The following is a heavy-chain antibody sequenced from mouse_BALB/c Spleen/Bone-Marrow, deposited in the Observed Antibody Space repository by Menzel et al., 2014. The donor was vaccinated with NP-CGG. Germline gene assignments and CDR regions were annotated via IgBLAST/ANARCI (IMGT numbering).Heavy chain of an antibody. V-gene: IGHV5-6*02. D-gene: IGHD2-10*02. Sequence: EVKLVESGGDLVKPGGSLKLSCAASGFTFSSYGMSWVRQAPDKRLEWVATISSGGSYTYYPDSVKGRFTISRDNAKNTLYLQMSSLKSEDPAMYYCARRGYGNSYWYFDVWGTGTTVTVPS. CDR3: ARRGYGNSYWYFDV. CDR2: ISSGGSYT. CDR1: GFTFSSYG. J-gene: IGHJ1*03.